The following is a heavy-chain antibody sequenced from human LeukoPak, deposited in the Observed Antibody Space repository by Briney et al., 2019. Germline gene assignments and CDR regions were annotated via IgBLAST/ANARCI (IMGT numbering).Heavy chain of an antibody. CDR3: ARVIGYCSSTSCFGYFDY. Sequence: SETLSLTCTVSDGSISGYYWSWIRQPPGKRLEWIGSIYYRGSTSDNPSLRSRVTTSVDTSKNQLSLKLSSVTAADTAVYYCARVIGYCSSTSCFGYFDYWGQGTLVTVSS. V-gene: IGHV4-59*08. CDR2: IYYRGST. CDR1: DGSISGYY. J-gene: IGHJ4*02. D-gene: IGHD2-2*01.